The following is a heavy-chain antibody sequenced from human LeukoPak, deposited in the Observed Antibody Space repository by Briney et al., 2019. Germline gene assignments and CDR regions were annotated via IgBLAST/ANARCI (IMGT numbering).Heavy chain of an antibody. D-gene: IGHD3-3*01. CDR2: IYYSGST. Sequence: PSETLSLTCTVSGGSISSYYWSWIRRPPGKGLEWIGYIYYSGSTNYNPSLKSRVTISVDTSKNQFSLKLSSVTAADTAVYYCARVSYDFWSGPEYNWFDPWGQGTLVTVSS. V-gene: IGHV4-59*01. CDR3: ARVSYDFWSGPEYNWFDP. CDR1: GGSISSYY. J-gene: IGHJ5*02.